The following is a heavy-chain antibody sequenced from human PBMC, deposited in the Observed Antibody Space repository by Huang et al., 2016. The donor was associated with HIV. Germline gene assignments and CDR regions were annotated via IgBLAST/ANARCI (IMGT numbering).Heavy chain of an antibody. J-gene: IGHJ5*02. CDR3: ARDATKNPRGWFDP. Sequence: QVHLQQWGAGLLKSAETLSLTCAVYGGSLSGYYWSWLRQTPGKGLAWIGEVNQFGSPNYNPSLKSRVSISMDESKKQFSLKLKFISDADTAVYFCARDATKNPRGWFDPWGQGSLVSVSS. CDR2: VNQFGSP. V-gene: IGHV4-34*02. CDR1: GGSLSGYY. D-gene: IGHD3-10*01.